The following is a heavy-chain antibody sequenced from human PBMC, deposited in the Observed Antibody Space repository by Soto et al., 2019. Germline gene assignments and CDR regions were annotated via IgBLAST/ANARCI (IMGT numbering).Heavy chain of an antibody. CDR2: INPNSGGT. CDR3: ARKEPNTDAFDI. D-gene: IGHD1-1*01. CDR1: GYTFTGYY. Sequence: ASVKVSCKASGYTFTGYYIHWVRQAPGQGLEWMAWINPNSGGTNYAQKFQGRVTMTRDTSISTAYMELSRLRSDDTAVYYCARKEPNTDAFDIWGQGTMVPVSS. J-gene: IGHJ3*02. V-gene: IGHV1-2*02.